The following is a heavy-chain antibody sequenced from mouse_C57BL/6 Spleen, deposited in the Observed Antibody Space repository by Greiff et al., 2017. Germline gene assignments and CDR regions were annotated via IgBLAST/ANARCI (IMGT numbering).Heavy chain of an antibody. CDR2: IDPETGGT. CDR3: TIFYDGYYGDYFDY. Sequence: QVQLQQSGAELVRPGASVTLSCKASGYTFTDYEMHWVKQTPVHGLEWIGAIDPETGGTAYNQKFKGKAILTADKSSSTAYMELRSLTSEDSAVYYCTIFYDGYYGDYFDYWGQGTTLTVSS. J-gene: IGHJ2*01. V-gene: IGHV1-15*01. CDR1: GYTFTDYE. D-gene: IGHD2-3*01.